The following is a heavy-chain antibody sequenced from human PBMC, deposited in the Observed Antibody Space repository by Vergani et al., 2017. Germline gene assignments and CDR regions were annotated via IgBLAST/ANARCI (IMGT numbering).Heavy chain of an antibody. J-gene: IGHJ4*02. CDR3: AGAQGTSAYYYGGFDD. Sequence: EVQLLESGGGLVQPGGSLRLSCAASGFTFSTYAMTWVRQAPGQGLEWVSTISSDGGSTYYADSVKGRFTISRDTSKNTLSLQMNSLTVEDTAIYYCAGAQGTSAYYYGGFDDWDQGILVTVSS. D-gene: IGHD3-22*01. CDR1: GFTFSTYA. CDR2: ISSDGGST. V-gene: IGHV3-23*01.